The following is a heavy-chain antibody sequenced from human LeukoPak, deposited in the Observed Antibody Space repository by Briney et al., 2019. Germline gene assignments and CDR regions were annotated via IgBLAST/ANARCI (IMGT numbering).Heavy chain of an antibody. CDR3: AKGPYYDSSGYSPIGDAFDI. D-gene: IGHD3-22*01. CDR1: GFTFSSYG. J-gene: IGHJ3*02. CDR2: ISGSGGST. Sequence: GGSLRLSCAASGFTFSSYGMSWVRQAPGKGLEWVSAISGSGGSTYYADSVKDRFTISRDNSKNTLYLQMNSLRAEDTAVYYCAKGPYYDSSGYSPIGDAFDIWGQGPMVTVSS. V-gene: IGHV3-23*01.